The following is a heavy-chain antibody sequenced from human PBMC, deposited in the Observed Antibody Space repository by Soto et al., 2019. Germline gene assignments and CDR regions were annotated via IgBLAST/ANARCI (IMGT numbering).Heavy chain of an antibody. CDR2: IYSAGSA. Sequence: EVQLVESGGGLVQPGGSLRVSCAASGFTVSSYHMSWVRQAPGKGLEWVSVIYSAGSADFADSVKGRFTISRDNSKNTLYLKMSSLRAEDTAVYYCARVPSSSYHYFDYWGQGTLITVSS. CDR3: ARVPSSSYHYFDY. V-gene: IGHV3-66*01. J-gene: IGHJ4*02. D-gene: IGHD6-13*01. CDR1: GFTVSSYH.